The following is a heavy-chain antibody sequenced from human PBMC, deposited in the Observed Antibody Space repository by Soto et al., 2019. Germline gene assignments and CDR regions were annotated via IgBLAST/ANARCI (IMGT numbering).Heavy chain of an antibody. CDR3: AREDYGDYSGNWFDP. D-gene: IGHD4-17*01. CDR2: INPNSGGT. V-gene: IGHV1-2*04. CDR1: GYTFTGYY. J-gene: IGHJ5*02. Sequence: ASVKVSCKASGYTFTGYYMHWVRQAPGQGLEWMGWINPNSGGTNYAQKFQGWVTMTRDTSISTAYMELSRLRSDDTAAYYCAREDYGDYSGNWFDPWGQGTLVTVSS.